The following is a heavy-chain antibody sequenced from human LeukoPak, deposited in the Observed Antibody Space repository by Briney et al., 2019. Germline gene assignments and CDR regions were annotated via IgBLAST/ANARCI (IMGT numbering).Heavy chain of an antibody. CDR1: GFTFSSYA. CDR3: ARAYGDYGEAFDY. D-gene: IGHD4-17*01. V-gene: IGHV3-30-3*01. Sequence: GGSLRLSCVASGFTFSSYAMHWVRQAPGKGLEWVAVISYDGSNKYYADSVKGRFTISRDNSKNTLYLQMSSLRAEDTAVYYCARAYGDYGEAFDYWGQGTLVTVSS. J-gene: IGHJ4*02. CDR2: ISYDGSNK.